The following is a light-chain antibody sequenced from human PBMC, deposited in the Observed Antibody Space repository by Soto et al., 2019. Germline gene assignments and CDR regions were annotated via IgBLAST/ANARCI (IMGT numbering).Light chain of an antibody. Sequence: EIVLTQSPGTLSLSPGQRATLSCRASQSVSSNYLAWYQQKPGQAPRLLIYGASSRATGIPDRFSGSGSGTVFTLTISRLEPEDFAVFFCQQYSSSPWTFGQGTKVEIK. CDR2: GAS. J-gene: IGKJ1*01. CDR3: QQYSSSPWT. CDR1: QSVSSNY. V-gene: IGKV3-20*01.